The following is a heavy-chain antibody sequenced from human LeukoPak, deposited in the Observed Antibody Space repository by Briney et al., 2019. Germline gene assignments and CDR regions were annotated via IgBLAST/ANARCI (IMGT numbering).Heavy chain of an antibody. Sequence: SETLSLTCAVSGGSISSGGYSWSWIRQSAGKGLEWIGYIYHSGSTYYNPSLRSRLTISVDRSKNQFSLELNSVTAADTAIYYCARGGYSGYDFWFDPWGQGTLVTVSS. D-gene: IGHD5-12*01. CDR2: IYHSGST. CDR3: ARGGYSGYDFWFDP. J-gene: IGHJ5*02. V-gene: IGHV4-30-2*06. CDR1: GGSISSGGYS.